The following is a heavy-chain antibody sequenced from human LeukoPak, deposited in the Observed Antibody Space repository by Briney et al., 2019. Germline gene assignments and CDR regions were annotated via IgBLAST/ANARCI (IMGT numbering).Heavy chain of an antibody. J-gene: IGHJ4*02. Sequence: GGSLRLSCAASGFTVSDYYMTWIRQAPGKGLDWVSYISFSGSTIYYADSVKGRFIISRDTAKNSLYLQMNSLRAEDTAVYYCVRGVGGGVSNFDYWGQGTLVTVSS. CDR2: ISFSGSTI. CDR1: GFTVSDYY. D-gene: IGHD3-16*01. V-gene: IGHV3-11*04. CDR3: VRGVGGGVSNFDY.